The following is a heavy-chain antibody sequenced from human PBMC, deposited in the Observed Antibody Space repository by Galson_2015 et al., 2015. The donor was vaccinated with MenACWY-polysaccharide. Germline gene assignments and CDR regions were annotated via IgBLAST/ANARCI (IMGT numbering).Heavy chain of an antibody. V-gene: IGHV3-74*01. CDR3: ARDLSGSYYVYFDY. J-gene: IGHJ4*02. D-gene: IGHD1-26*01. CDR2: IKGDGSST. CDR1: GFTFSSYW. Sequence: SLRLSCAASGFTFSSYWMHWVRQAPGKGLVWVSRIKGDGSSTTYADSVKGRFTISRDNAKNTLYLQMNSLRAEDTAVYYCARDLSGSYYVYFDYWGQGTLVTVSS.